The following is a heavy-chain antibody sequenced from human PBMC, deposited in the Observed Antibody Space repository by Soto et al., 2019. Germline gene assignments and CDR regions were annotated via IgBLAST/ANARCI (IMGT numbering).Heavy chain of an antibody. CDR3: ARHTPHTAMIWYYFDY. CDR1: GGSISSYY. J-gene: IGHJ4*02. V-gene: IGHV4-59*08. D-gene: IGHD5-18*01. CDR2: IYYSGST. Sequence: SETLSLTCTVSGGSISSYYWSWIRQPPGKGLEWIGYIYYSGSTNYNPSLKSRVTISVDTSKNQFSLKLSSVTAADTAVYYCARHTPHTAMIWYYFDYWGQGTLVTVSS.